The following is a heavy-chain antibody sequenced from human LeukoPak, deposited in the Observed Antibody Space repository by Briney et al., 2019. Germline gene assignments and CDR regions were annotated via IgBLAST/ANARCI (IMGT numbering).Heavy chain of an antibody. D-gene: IGHD5-18*01. V-gene: IGHV3-9*01. Sequence: GGSLRLSCAASGFTFDDYAMHWVRQAPGKSLEWVSGISWNSGIIGYADSVKGRFTTSRDNAKNSLYLQMNSLRPEDTALYYCTKDSVAMVTTSDYWGQGTLVTVSS. CDR1: GFTFDDYA. CDR3: TKDSVAMVTTSDY. J-gene: IGHJ4*02. CDR2: ISWNSGII.